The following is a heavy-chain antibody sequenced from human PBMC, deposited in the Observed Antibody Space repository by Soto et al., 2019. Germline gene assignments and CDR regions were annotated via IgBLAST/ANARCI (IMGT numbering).Heavy chain of an antibody. V-gene: IGHV1-69*13. Sequence: GASVKVSCKASGGTFSSYAISWVRQAPGQGLEWMGGIIPIFGTANYAQKFQGRVTITADESTSTAYMELSSLRSEDTAVYYCARDSSSSRDYYYYGMDVWGQGTTVTVSS. CDR2: IIPIFGTA. CDR3: ARDSSSSRDYYYYGMDV. J-gene: IGHJ6*02. CDR1: GGTFSSYA. D-gene: IGHD6-6*01.